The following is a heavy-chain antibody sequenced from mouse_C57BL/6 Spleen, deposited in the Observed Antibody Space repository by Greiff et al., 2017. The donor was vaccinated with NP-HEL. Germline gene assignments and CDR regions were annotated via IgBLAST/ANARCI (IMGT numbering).Heavy chain of an antibody. V-gene: IGHV5-4*01. Sequence: EVNVVESGGGLVKPGGSLKLSCAASGFTFSSYAMSWVRQTPEKRLEWVATISDGGSYTYYPDNVKGRFTISRDNANNNLYLQMSHLKSEDTAMYYCARDYSNYYAMDYWGQGTSVTVSS. D-gene: IGHD2-5*01. J-gene: IGHJ4*01. CDR2: ISDGGSYT. CDR3: ARDYSNYYAMDY. CDR1: GFTFSSYA.